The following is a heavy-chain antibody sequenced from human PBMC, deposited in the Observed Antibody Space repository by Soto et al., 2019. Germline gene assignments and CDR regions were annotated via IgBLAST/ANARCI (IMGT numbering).Heavy chain of an antibody. CDR2: INAGNGNT. V-gene: IGHV1-3*01. Sequence: ASVKVSCKASGYTFTSYAMHWVRQAPGQRLEWMGWINAGNGNTKYSQKFQGRVTMTRDTSTSTVYMELSSLRSEDTAVYYCARGERQLVNYYYYGMDVWGQGTTVTVSS. J-gene: IGHJ6*02. CDR3: ARGERQLVNYYYYGMDV. CDR1: GYTFTSYA. D-gene: IGHD6-6*01.